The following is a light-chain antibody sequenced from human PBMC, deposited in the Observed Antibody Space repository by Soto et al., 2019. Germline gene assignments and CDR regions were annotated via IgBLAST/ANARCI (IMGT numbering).Light chain of an antibody. CDR1: QSISSD. CDR2: GAS. CDR3: QQYKWPPMWT. V-gene: IGKV3-15*01. J-gene: IGKJ1*01. Sequence: EIVMTQSPATLSVSPGERVTLSCRASQSISSDLAWYQQKPGQAPRLLIYGASTRATGIPARFSGSASGTEFTLTITSLQSEDFAVYFCQQYKWPPMWTFGQGTKVDIK.